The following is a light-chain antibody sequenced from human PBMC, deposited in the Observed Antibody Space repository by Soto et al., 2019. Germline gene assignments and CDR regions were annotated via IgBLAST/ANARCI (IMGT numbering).Light chain of an antibody. Sequence: EIVMTQSPATLSVSPGGRATLSCRASQSISDTLAWYQQKPGQAPRLLIYSASRRATGFPGRFSGSGSGTDVTLTTSSLQPEDLAVYYCQQYNNWPWTFGLGTKVEIK. V-gene: IGKV3-15*01. CDR3: QQYNNWPWT. CDR1: QSISDT. CDR2: SAS. J-gene: IGKJ1*01.